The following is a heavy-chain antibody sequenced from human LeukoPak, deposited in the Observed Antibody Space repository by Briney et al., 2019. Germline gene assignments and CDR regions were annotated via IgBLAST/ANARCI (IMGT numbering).Heavy chain of an antibody. J-gene: IGHJ3*01. CDR3: AKLPAGYSSCL. CDR2: ISGSGGST. CDR1: GFTVSSNY. Sequence: GSLRLSCAASGFTVSSNYMSWVRQAPGKGLEWVSAISGSGGSTYYADSVKGRFTISRDNSKNTLYLQMNSLRAEDTAVYYCAKLPAGYSSCLWGQGTMVTVSS. V-gene: IGHV3-23*01. D-gene: IGHD6-19*01.